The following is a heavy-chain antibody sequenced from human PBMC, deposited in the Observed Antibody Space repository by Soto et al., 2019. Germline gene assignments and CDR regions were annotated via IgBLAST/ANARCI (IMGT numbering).Heavy chain of an antibody. CDR2: ISSSSSCI. V-gene: IGHV3-21*01. D-gene: IGHD5-12*01. Sequence: EVQLVESGGGLVKPGGSLRLSCAASGFTFSSYSMNWVRQAPGKGLEWVSSISSSSSCIYYADSVKGRFTISRDNAKNSLYLQMNSLRAEDTAVYYCASMPREYSGYDLGYWGQGTLVTVSS. CDR1: GFTFSSYS. CDR3: ASMPREYSGYDLGY. J-gene: IGHJ4*02.